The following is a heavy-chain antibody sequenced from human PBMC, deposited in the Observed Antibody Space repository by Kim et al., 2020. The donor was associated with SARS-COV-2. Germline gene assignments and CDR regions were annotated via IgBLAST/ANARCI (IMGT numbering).Heavy chain of an antibody. CDR1: GGSFSSYY. D-gene: IGHD3-22*01. CDR2: INHSGST. V-gene: IGHV4-34*01. CDR3: ASRYYYDSSGYFSLWY. J-gene: IGHJ4*02. Sequence: SETLSLTCAVYGGSFSSYYWSWIRQPPGKGLEWIGEINHSGSTNYNPSLKSRVTISVDTSKNQFSLRLSSVTADTAVYYCASRYYYDSSGYFSLWYWGQGPLVTVSS.